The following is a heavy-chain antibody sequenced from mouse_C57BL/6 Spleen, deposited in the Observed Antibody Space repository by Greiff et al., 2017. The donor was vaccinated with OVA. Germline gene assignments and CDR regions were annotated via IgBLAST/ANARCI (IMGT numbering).Heavy chain of an antibody. CDR3: GREWPFAY. CDR1: GYTFTDYY. Sequence: EVQLQQSGPELVKPGASVKISCKASGYTFTDYYMNWVKQSHGQSLEWIGDINPNNGGTSYNQKFKGKATLTVDKSSSTAYMELRSLTSEDSAVYDCGREWPFAYWGQGTLVTVSA. V-gene: IGHV1-26*01. CDR2: INPNNGGT. J-gene: IGHJ3*01.